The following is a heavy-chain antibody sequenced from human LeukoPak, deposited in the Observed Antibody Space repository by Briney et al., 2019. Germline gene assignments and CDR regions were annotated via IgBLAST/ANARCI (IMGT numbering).Heavy chain of an antibody. V-gene: IGHV3-21*01. CDR1: GFIFSVSD. J-gene: IGHJ6*02. Sequence: GGSLRLSCAAPGFIFSVSDMVWARQAPGKGLEWVSTITHNSANIYYADSVKGRFSISRDNARNSLYLQMNSLRAEDTAVYYCARVVADDGMDVWGQGTTVTVSS. CDR2: ITHNSANI. CDR3: ARVVADDGMDV. D-gene: IGHD2-15*01.